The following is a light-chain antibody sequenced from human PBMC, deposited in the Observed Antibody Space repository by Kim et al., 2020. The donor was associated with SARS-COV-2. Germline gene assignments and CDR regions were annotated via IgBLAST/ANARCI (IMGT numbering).Light chain of an antibody. Sequence: GQRATLSAAACSSHVEKNYVSWYQQVPGTAPKVLIYVNNQRPSGVPDRFSGSKSGTSASLAISGLRSEDEADYYCAAWDDRRSGRVFGGGTQLTVL. CDR1: SSHVEKNY. CDR3: AAWDDRRSGRV. CDR2: VNN. V-gene: IGLV1-47*01. J-gene: IGLJ3*02.